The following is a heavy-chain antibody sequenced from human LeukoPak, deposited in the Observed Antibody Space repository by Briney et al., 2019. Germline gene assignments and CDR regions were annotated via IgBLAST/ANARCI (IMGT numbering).Heavy chain of an antibody. Sequence: GGSLRLSCAASGFTFSSYSMNWVRQAPGKGLEWVSSISSSSSYIYYTDSVKGRFTISIDNAKNSLYLQMNSLRAEDTAVYYCAIRGSPMVRNYGGGETLVTLSS. CDR3: AIRGSPMVRNY. CDR2: ISSSSSYI. V-gene: IGHV3-21*01. CDR1: GFTFSSYS. D-gene: IGHD3-10*01. J-gene: IGHJ4*02.